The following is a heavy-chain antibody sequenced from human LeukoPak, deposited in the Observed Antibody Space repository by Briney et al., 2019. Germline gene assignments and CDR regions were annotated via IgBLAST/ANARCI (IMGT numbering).Heavy chain of an antibody. J-gene: IGHJ4*02. Sequence: GASVKVSSKASGYTFTGYYMHWVRQAPGQGLEWMGRIKPNSGGTNYAQEFQGRVTMTRDTSISTAYMALSRLRSDDTAVYYCAAWDLGGYDYFDYWGQGTLVTVS. CDR3: AAWDLGGYDYFDY. CDR2: IKPNSGGT. V-gene: IGHV1-2*06. D-gene: IGHD5-12*01. CDR1: GYTFTGYY.